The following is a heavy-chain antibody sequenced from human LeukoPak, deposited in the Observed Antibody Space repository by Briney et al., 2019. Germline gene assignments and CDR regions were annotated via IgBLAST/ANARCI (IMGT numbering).Heavy chain of an antibody. CDR2: IYPSDSDT. J-gene: IGHJ6*02. Sequence: GESLKTSCNGSGDSFTNYWIGWVRQMPGKGLEWMAIIYPSDSDTRYNPSLQGQVTISVDRSINTAYLQWSSLKASNTAMYYCVRQAYFGLDVWGEGTTVTVS. D-gene: IGHD3-10*01. CDR1: GDSFTNYW. CDR3: VRQAYFGLDV. V-gene: IGHV5-51*01.